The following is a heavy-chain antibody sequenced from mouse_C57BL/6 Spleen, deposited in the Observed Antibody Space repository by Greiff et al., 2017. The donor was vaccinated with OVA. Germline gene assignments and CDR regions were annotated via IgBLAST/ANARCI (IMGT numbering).Heavy chain of an antibody. V-gene: IGHV1-52*01. CDR1: GYTFTSYW. D-gene: IGHD2-2*01. CDR2: IDPSDSET. Sequence: QLQQSGAELVRPGSSVKLSCKASGYTFTSYWMHWVKQRPIQGLEWIGNIDPSDSETHYNQKFKDKATLTVDKSSSTAYMQLSSLTSEDSAVYYCAREATMVTTNGFDYWGQGTTLTVSS. CDR3: AREATMVTTNGFDY. J-gene: IGHJ2*01.